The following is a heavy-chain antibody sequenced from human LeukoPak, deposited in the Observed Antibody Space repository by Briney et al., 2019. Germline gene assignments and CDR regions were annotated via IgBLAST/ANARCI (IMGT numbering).Heavy chain of an antibody. CDR3: ARNPRYYYDSSGPDDY. Sequence: GGSLRLSCAASGFTFSSYAMHWVRQAPGKGLEWVAVISYDGSNKYYADSVKGRFTISRDNSKNTLYLQMNSLRAEDTAVYYCARNPRYYYDSSGPDDYWGQGTLVTVSS. CDR1: GFTFSSYA. J-gene: IGHJ4*02. D-gene: IGHD3-22*01. V-gene: IGHV3-30-3*01. CDR2: ISYDGSNK.